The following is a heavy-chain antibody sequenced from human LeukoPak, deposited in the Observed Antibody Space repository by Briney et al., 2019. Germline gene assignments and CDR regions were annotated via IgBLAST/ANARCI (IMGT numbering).Heavy chain of an antibody. CDR1: AFTSDAYS. CDR2: IRAVGGRT. D-gene: IGHD6-13*01. J-gene: IGHJ6*02. CDR3: AKDIGPVGGSSWYKFGYYYYGMDV. Sequence: GGSLTLSCPASAFTSDAYSRHWVRQPPGGGLEWVALIRAVGGRTNYAGSVAGGPTISTGNSRNSLYLQMSSRTTEDTALYYCAKDIGPVGGSSWYKFGYYYYGMDVWGQGTTVTVSS. V-gene: IGHV3-43*02.